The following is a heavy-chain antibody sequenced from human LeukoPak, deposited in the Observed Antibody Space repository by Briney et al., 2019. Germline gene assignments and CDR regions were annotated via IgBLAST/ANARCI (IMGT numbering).Heavy chain of an antibody. CDR2: ISAYNGNT. CDR3: ARILRGYCSGGSCYDFDY. J-gene: IGHJ4*02. D-gene: IGHD2-15*01. V-gene: IGHV1-18*04. CDR1: GYTFTSYG. Sequence: ASVKVSCKASGYTFTSYGISWVRQAPGQGLEWMGWISAYNGNTNYAQKPQGRVTMTTDTSTSTAYMELRSLRSDDTAVYYCARILRGYCSGGSCYDFDYWGQGTLVTVSS.